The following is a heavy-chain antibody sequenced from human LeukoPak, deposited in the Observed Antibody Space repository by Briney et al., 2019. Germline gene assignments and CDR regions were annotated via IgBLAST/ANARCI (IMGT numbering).Heavy chain of an antibody. D-gene: IGHD3-22*01. CDR1: GFTFSNYW. CDR3: ARERTRRLDY. Sequence: GGSLRLSCAASGFTFSNYWMSWVRQAPGKGLEWVANIKQDGSEKYYVDSVKGRFTISRDNAKNSLYLQMNSLRAEDTAVYYCARERTRRLDYWGQGTLVTVSS. J-gene: IGHJ4*02. V-gene: IGHV3-7*03. CDR2: IKQDGSEK.